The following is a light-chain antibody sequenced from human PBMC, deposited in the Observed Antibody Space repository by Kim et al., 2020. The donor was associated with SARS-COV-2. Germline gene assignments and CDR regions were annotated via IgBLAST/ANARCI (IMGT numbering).Light chain of an antibody. CDR2: GAF. Sequence: SGASGERDTLSRRGSQGVSSKLAREQPKPGQAPRLLNYGAFSRATGIPARFSGSGSGTEFTLTISSLQSEDFAVYYCQQYSNWWTFGPGTKVDIK. J-gene: IGKJ1*01. V-gene: IGKV3-15*01. CDR3: QQYSNWWT. CDR1: QGVSSK.